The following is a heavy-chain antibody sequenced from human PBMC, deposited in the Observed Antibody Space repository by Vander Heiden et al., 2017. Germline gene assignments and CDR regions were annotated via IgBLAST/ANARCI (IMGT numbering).Heavy chain of an antibody. CDR2: IKSKADGGTT. CDR1: EFILRSAG. D-gene: IGHD3-10*01. J-gene: IGHJ4*02. V-gene: IGHV3-15*01. CDR3: TRPYGADHYFDY. Sequence: EVQLVESGGGLVKPGGSLRLSCTASEFILRSAGMSGVRQAPGKGLGWVGRIKSKADGGTTDYAAPVKDRFTIFRDDSKNTLYLQMNSLKTDDTAFYYCTRPYGADHYFDYWGQGALVTVSS.